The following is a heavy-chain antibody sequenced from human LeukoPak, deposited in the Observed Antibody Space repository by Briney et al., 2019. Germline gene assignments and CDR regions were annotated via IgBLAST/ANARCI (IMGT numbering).Heavy chain of an antibody. V-gene: IGHV3-74*01. Sequence: GGSLRLSCAASGFTFSHYWIHWVRQAPGKGLVWVSRINSDGSSTNYADSVKGRFTISRDNAKKMVYLQMNSLRAEDTAVYYCTRGARYWSFDLWGRGTLVTVSS. J-gene: IGHJ2*01. CDR3: TRGARYWSFDL. CDR1: GFTFSHYW. CDR2: INSDGSST.